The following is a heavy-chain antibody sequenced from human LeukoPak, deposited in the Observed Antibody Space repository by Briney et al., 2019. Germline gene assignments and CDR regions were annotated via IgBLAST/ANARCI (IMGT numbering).Heavy chain of an antibody. D-gene: IGHD6-19*01. CDR2: ISAYNGNT. J-gene: IGHJ3*02. CDR3: ARGRYSGWTKPDAFDI. CDR1: GYTFTSYG. Sequence: GASVKVSCKASGYTFTSYGISWVRQAPGQGLEWMGWISAYNGNTNYAQKLQGRVTMTTDTSTSTAYMELRSLRSDDTAVYYCARGRYSGWTKPDAFDIWGQGTMVTVSS. V-gene: IGHV1-18*01.